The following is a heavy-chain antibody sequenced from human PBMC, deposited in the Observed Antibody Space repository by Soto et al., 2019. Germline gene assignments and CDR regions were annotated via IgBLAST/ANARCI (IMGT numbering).Heavy chain of an antibody. CDR2: FNPNSGDT. D-gene: IGHD2-21*01. V-gene: IGHV1-2*02. Sequence: ASVKVSCKASGYIFTAYSMHWVRQAPGQGLEWVGWFNPNSGDTIYAQKFQGRVTLTRDTSISTAYMELYSLGSDDTAVYYCAREASSVISLDYWGQGTLVTVSS. J-gene: IGHJ4*02. CDR1: GYIFTAYS. CDR3: AREASSVISLDY.